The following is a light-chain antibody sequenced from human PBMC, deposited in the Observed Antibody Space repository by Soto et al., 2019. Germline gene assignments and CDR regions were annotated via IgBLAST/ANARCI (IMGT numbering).Light chain of an antibody. CDR1: QTVTRSY. J-gene: IGKJ5*01. Sequence: ESVLTQSPGTLSLSPGERATLSCRASQTVTRSYLAWYQHKPGQAPRLLISGISRRAPGIPDRFSGDGSGTDFTLTISRLEPEDYAVYYCHQYDGSPITFGQGTRLEI. V-gene: IGKV3-20*01. CDR2: GIS. CDR3: HQYDGSPIT.